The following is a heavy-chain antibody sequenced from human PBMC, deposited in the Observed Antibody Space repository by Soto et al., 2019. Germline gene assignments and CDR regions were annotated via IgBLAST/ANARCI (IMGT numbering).Heavy chain of an antibody. D-gene: IGHD1-1*01. CDR2: ISSTGKLK. J-gene: IGHJ6*02. Sequence: GGSLRLSCTASGFTLSSYSMNWVRQGPGKGLEWVAYISSTGKLKHYTESVKGRFTIFRDNAKSSLYLDMNSLRGEDTALYFCARDGHVQLRERGMDVWGQWTTVTVSS. CDR1: GFTLSSYS. V-gene: IGHV3-48*01. CDR3: ARDGHVQLRERGMDV.